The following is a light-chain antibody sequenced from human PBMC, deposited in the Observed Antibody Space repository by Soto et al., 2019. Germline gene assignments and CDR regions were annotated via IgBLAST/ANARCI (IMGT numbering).Light chain of an antibody. CDR1: QSISSW. CDR3: QQYNSPWT. CDR2: DAS. V-gene: IGKV1-5*01. Sequence: DIQMTQSPSTVSASVGDRVTITCRASQSISSWLAWYQQKPGKAPKLLIYDASSFESGVPSRFSGSGSGTEFTLTISSLQPDDFATYYCQQYNSPWTFGQGTKVEIK. J-gene: IGKJ1*01.